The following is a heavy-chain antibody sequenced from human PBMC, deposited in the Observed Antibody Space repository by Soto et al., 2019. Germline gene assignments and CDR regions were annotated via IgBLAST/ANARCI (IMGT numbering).Heavy chain of an antibody. CDR3: ARLGAIVVVPAAIAREGFDY. Sequence: QVQLVQSGAEVKKPGASVKVSCKASGYTFTSYGISWVRQAPGQGLEWMGWISAYNGNTNYAQKLQGRVTMTTDTSTSTAYRELRSLRSDDTAVYYCARLGAIVVVPAAIAREGFDYWCQGTLVTVSS. CDR1: GYTFTSYG. D-gene: IGHD2-2*01. CDR2: ISAYNGNT. V-gene: IGHV1-18*01. J-gene: IGHJ4*02.